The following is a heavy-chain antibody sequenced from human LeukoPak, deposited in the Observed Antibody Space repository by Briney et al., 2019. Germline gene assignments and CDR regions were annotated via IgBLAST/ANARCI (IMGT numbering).Heavy chain of an antibody. D-gene: IGHD1-1*01. CDR2: ISSSSSYI. CDR1: GFTFSSYS. CDR3: AKETDPYHDGLDY. J-gene: IGHJ4*02. V-gene: IGHV3-21*01. Sequence: GGSLRLSCAASGFTFSSYSMNWVRQAPGKGLEWVSSISSSSSYIYYADSVKGRFTISRDNAKNTLYLQMNSLRAEDTAVYYCAKETDPYHDGLDYWGQGTLVTVSS.